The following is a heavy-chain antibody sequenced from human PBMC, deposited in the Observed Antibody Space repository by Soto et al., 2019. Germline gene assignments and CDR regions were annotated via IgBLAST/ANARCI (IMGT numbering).Heavy chain of an antibody. CDR2: IYYSGST. V-gene: IGHV4-39*01. CDR1: GGSISSSSYY. CDR3: ARHGYDFWSGRHPYYFDY. D-gene: IGHD3-3*01. J-gene: IGHJ4*02. Sequence: PSETLSLTCTVSGGSISSSSYYWGWIRQPPGKGLEWIGSIYYSGSTYYNPSLKSRVTISVDTSKNQFSLKLSSVTAADTAVYYCARHGYDFWSGRHPYYFDYWGQGTLVTVSS.